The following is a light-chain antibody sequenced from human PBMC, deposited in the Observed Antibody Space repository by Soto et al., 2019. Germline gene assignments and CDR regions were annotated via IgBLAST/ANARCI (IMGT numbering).Light chain of an antibody. J-gene: IGKJ3*01. CDR1: QGINSY. CDR3: QNYTSAPLT. V-gene: IGKV1-27*01. Sequence: DILMTQSPSSLSASVGDRVTITCRASQGINSYLAWYQQKPGQVPELLIYAAATSQSGVPPRFSGSGSGTDFTLTISSLQAEDVAIYYCQNYTSAPLTFGPGTKVDIK. CDR2: AAA.